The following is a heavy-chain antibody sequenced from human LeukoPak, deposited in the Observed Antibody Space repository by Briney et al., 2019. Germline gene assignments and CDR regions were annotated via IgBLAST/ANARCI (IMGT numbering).Heavy chain of an antibody. CDR1: ALTFSTYW. Sequence: GGSLRLICGASALTFSTYWMHWVRQAPEQGLVWVSVLKSDGSITGYVDSVKGRFTIARDNAKNTLYLQMNTLRAEDTAVYYCARGGYGAYTGWGQGNLVTVSS. D-gene: IGHD4-17*01. CDR3: ARGGYGAYTG. J-gene: IGHJ4*02. CDR2: LKSDGSIT. V-gene: IGHV3-74*01.